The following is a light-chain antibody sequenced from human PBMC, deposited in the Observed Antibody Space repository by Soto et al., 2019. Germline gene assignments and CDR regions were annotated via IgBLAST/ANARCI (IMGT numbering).Light chain of an antibody. V-gene: IGLV2-8*01. J-gene: IGLJ1*01. CDR3: RSYPGSNNYV. CDR1: SSDVGGYNY. CDR2: EVS. Sequence: QSALTQPPSASGSPGQSVTISCTGTSSDVGGYNYVSWYQQHPGKAPKLMIYEVSKRPSGVPDRFSGSKSGNTASLTVSGLQAEDEADYYCRSYPGSNNYVFGTGTKLTVL.